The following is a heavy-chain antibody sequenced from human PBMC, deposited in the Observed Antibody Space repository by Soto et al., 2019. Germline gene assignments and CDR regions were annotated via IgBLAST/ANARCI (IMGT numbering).Heavy chain of an antibody. CDR1: GGTFSSYA. CDR3: SRDPPYSGSYFPKAFDI. Sequence: QVQLVQSGAEVKKPGSSVKVSCKASGGTFSSYAISWVRQAPGQGLEWMGGIIPIFGTANYAQKFQGRVTITADESTSTAYMELSSLRSEDTAVYYCSRDPPYSGSYFPKAFDIWGQGTMVTVSS. CDR2: IIPIFGTA. V-gene: IGHV1-69*01. D-gene: IGHD1-26*01. J-gene: IGHJ3*02.